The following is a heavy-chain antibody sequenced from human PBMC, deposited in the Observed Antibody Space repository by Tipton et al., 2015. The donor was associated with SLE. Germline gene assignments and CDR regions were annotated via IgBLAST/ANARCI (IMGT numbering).Heavy chain of an antibody. CDR1: GFTFNNYW. CDR3: ARAVADWGWLVGY. V-gene: IGHV3-74*01. J-gene: IGHJ4*02. D-gene: IGHD6-19*01. CDR2: IDHDGSGT. Sequence: SLRLSCAASGFTFNNYWMHWFHQVPGKGLEWVSRIDHDGSGTSYADSVEGRFTISRDNTKKTLYLQMNSLRAEDTAVYYCARAVADWGWLVGYWGRGTQVTVSS.